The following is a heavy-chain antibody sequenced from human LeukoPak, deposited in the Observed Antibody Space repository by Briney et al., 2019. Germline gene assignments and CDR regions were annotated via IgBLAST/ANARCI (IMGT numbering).Heavy chain of an antibody. CDR1: GFTSSSYA. CDR2: ISGSGGST. V-gene: IGHV3-23*01. Sequence: GGSLRVSCAASGFTSSSYAMSWVRQAPGNGLEWVSAISGSGGSTYYADSVKGRFTISRDNSKNTLYLQMNSLRAEDTAVYYCAKSTMVRGVQIDYWGQGTLVTVSS. D-gene: IGHD3-10*01. CDR3: AKSTMVRGVQIDY. J-gene: IGHJ4*02.